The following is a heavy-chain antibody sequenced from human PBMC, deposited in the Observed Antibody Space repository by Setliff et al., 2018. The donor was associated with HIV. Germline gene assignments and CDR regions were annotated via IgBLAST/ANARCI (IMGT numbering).Heavy chain of an antibody. CDR1: GFTFDDYG. Sequence: RLSCAASGFTFDDYGMTWVRQAPGKGLEWVSGINWNGGGTGYADSVKGRFTISRDNSKKTLYLQMNSLRAEDTAVYYCARDPGGDTSGYLIYYYDYWGQGTLVTVSS. J-gene: IGHJ4*02. V-gene: IGHV3-20*04. CDR2: INWNGGGT. CDR3: ARDPGGDTSGYLIYYYDY. D-gene: IGHD3-22*01.